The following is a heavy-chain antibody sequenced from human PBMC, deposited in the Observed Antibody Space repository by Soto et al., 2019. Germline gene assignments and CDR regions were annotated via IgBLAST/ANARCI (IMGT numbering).Heavy chain of an antibody. CDR1: GGSISSGDYY. J-gene: IGHJ1*01. CDR3: ARGVRYCSGGSCYSEYFQH. Sequence: SETLSLTCTVSGGSISSGDYYWSWIRQPPGKGLEWIGYIYYSGSTYYNPSLKSRVTISVDTSKNQFSLKLSSVTAADTAVYYCARGVRYCSGGSCYSEYFQHWGQGTLVTVSS. CDR2: IYYSGST. D-gene: IGHD2-15*01. V-gene: IGHV4-30-4*01.